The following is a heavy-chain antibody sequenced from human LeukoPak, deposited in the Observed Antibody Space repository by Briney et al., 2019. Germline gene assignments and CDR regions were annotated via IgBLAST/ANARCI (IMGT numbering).Heavy chain of an antibody. J-gene: IGHJ4*02. CDR1: GFTFSSYG. CDR2: IRYDGSNK. CDR3: ARDLAAAGYIDY. Sequence: GGSLRLSCAASGFTFSSYGMHWVRQVPGKGLECMAFIRYDGSNKYYADFVKGRFTISRDNSKNTLYLQMNSLRAEDTAVYYCARDLAAAGYIDYWGQGTLVTVSS. D-gene: IGHD6-13*01. V-gene: IGHV3-30*02.